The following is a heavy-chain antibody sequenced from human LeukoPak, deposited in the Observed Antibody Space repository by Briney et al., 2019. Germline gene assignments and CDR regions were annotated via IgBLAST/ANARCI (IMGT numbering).Heavy chain of an antibody. Sequence: SETLSLTCTVSGGSISSYYWSWIRHPAGKGLEWIGRIYTSWSTNYNPSLKSRVTMSVDTSKNQFSLKLSSVTAADTAVYYCARVVAAAGTGFLGFDPWGQGTLVTVSS. CDR2: IYTSWST. CDR3: ARVVAAAGTGFLGFDP. V-gene: IGHV4-4*07. D-gene: IGHD6-13*01. CDR1: GGSISSYY. J-gene: IGHJ5*02.